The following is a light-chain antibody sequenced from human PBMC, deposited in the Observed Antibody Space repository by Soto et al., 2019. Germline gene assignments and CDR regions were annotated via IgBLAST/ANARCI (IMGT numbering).Light chain of an antibody. CDR3: SSYTSSSTSYV. CDR1: SSDVGGYKY. CDR2: EVH. V-gene: IGLV2-14*01. J-gene: IGLJ1*01. Sequence: QSALTQPASVSGSPGQSITIPCTGTSSDVGGYKYVSWYQQVPGKVPKLIIFEVHNRPSGVSNRFSGSKSGSTASLTISGLQAEDEADYYCSSYTSSSTSYVFGTGTKVTVL.